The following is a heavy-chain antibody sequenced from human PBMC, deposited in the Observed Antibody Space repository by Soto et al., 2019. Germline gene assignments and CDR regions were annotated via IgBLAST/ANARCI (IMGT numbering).Heavy chain of an antibody. CDR2: VSWNSGRI. J-gene: IGHJ4*02. CDR3: AKGGQLLSEGGGY. V-gene: IGHV3-9*01. Sequence: EVQLVESGGGLVQPGRSLRLSCAASGFTFDDYAMHWVRQAPGKGLGWVSGVSWNSGRIGYADCVKGRSTISRDNAKNSLYLQMNSLTAEDTALYFCAKGGQLLSEGGGYWGQGTLVTVSS. D-gene: IGHD2-2*01. CDR1: GFTFDDYA.